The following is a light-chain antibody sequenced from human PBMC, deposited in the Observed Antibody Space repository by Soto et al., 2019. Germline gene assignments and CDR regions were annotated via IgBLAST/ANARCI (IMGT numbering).Light chain of an antibody. Sequence: DVQIIQSPSSLSAFVGDRVTITCRASQGIVPYLAWVQQKPGKVPKLLIYATSTLQSGLPSRFNGSVSGTEYTLTITRLQPEDVTTHYCPKYKSAPPSVGGETKVHIK. CDR1: QGIVPY. J-gene: IGKJ4*01. V-gene: IGKV1-27*01. CDR3: PKYKSAPPS. CDR2: ATS.